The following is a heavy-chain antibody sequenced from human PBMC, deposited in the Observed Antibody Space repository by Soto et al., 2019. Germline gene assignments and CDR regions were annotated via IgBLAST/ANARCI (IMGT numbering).Heavy chain of an antibody. CDR3: AQSSSGWSNFEY. CDR2: IGAGARNT. CDR1: GFTFSNYA. D-gene: IGHD6-19*01. Sequence: PGGSLRLSCAASGFTFSNYAMSWVRQAPGKGLEWVSAIGAGARNTYYADSVKGRFTISRDNSKNTLYLQMNSLRAEDTAVYYCAQSSSGWSNFEYWGQETLVTV. J-gene: IGHJ4*02. V-gene: IGHV3-23*01.